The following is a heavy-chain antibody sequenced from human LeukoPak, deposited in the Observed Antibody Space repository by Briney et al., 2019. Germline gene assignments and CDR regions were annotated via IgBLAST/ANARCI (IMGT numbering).Heavy chain of an antibody. Sequence: PGGSLRLSCAASGFTFSSYGMHWVRQAPGKGLEWVAVIWYDGSNKYYADSVKGRFTISRDNSKNTLYLQMNSLRAEDTAVYYCARDPSLRYFDHKEGDAFDIWGQGTMVTVSS. CDR3: ARDPSLRYFDHKEGDAFDI. J-gene: IGHJ3*02. CDR1: GFTFSSYG. V-gene: IGHV3-33*01. CDR2: IWYDGSNK. D-gene: IGHD3-9*01.